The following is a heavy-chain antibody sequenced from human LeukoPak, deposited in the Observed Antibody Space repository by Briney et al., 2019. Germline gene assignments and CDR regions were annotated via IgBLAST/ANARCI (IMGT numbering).Heavy chain of an antibody. D-gene: IGHD6-13*01. CDR2: ISYDGSNK. V-gene: IGHV3-30*18. J-gene: IGHJ4*02. CDR1: GFTFSSYG. CDR3: AKGVHVRGIAAADPFDY. Sequence: GGSLRLSCAASGFTFSSYGMHWVRQAPGKGLEWVAVISYDGSNKYSADSVKGRLTISRDNSKNALYLQMNSLRAQDTAVYYCAKGVHVRGIAAADPFDYWGRGTLVTVSS.